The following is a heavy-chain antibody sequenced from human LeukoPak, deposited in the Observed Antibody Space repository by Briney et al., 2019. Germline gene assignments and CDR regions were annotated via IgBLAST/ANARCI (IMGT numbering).Heavy chain of an antibody. CDR1: GFTFSTYS. D-gene: IGHD1-26*01. J-gene: IGHJ4*02. Sequence: GGSLTPSSAASGFTFSTYSMNWVRQAPGKGLEWDSSISSSSSYIYYADSVKGRFTISRDNAKNSLYLQMNSLRAEDTAVYYCARDQPPSYSGSYYGFDYWGQGTLVTVSS. CDR2: ISSSSSYI. CDR3: ARDQPPSYSGSYYGFDY. V-gene: IGHV3-21*01.